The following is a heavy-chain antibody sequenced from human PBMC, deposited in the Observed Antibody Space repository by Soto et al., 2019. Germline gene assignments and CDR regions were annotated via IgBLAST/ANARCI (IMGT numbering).Heavy chain of an antibody. V-gene: IGHV4-4*02. CDR2: IYHSGST. Sequence: SETLSLTCAVSGGSISRSNWWSWARQPPGKGLEWIGEIYHSGSTNYNPSLKSRVTISVDKSKNQFSLKLSSVTAADTAVYYCARGEGVYDSSEDAFDIWGQGTMVT. D-gene: IGHD3-22*01. J-gene: IGHJ3*02. CDR3: ARGEGVYDSSEDAFDI. CDR1: GGSISRSNW.